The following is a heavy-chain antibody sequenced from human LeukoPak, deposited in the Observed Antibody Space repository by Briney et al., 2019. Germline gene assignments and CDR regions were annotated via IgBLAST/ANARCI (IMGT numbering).Heavy chain of an antibody. J-gene: IGHJ4*02. D-gene: IGHD3-10*01. CDR3: ARGNRSMVQGVIVY. V-gene: IGHV1-8*01. CDR1: GYTFTSYD. CDR2: MNPNSGNT. Sequence: ASVKVSCKASGYTFTSYDINWVRQATGQGLEWLGWMNPNSGNTGYAQKFQGRVTMTRNTSISTAYMELSSLRSDDTAVYYCARGNRSMVQGVIVYWGQGTLVTVSS.